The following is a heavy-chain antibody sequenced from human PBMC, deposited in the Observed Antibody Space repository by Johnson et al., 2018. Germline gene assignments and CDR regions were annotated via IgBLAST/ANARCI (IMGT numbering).Heavy chain of an antibody. CDR2: IWYDGSNP. CDR1: GFTFSSYG. V-gene: IGHV3-33*06. D-gene: IGHD1-26*01. Sequence: QLVESGGGVVQPGRSLRLSCAASGFTFSSYGMHWVRQAPGKGLEWGAVIWYDGSNPYYADSVKGRVTISRYNSKNTLYLEMNSMRAEDTAVYYSAKGLGGVVGGPNYYYYYMDVWGRGTTVTVSS. CDR3: AKGLGGVVGGPNYYYYYMDV. J-gene: IGHJ6*03.